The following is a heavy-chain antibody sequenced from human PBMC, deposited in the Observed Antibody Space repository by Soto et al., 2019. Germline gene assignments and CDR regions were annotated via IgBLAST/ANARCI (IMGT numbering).Heavy chain of an antibody. V-gene: IGHV3-23*01. CDR2: ISGSGGST. D-gene: IGHD4-17*01. Sequence: EVQLLESGGGLVQPGGSLRLSCAASGFTFSSYAMSWVRQAPGKGLEWVSAISGSGGSTYYADSVKGRFTISRDNSKNTLYLQMNSLRAEDTAVYYCAKADDYGDYLETYSFDIWGQGKMVTVSS. J-gene: IGHJ3*02. CDR3: AKADDYGDYLETYSFDI. CDR1: GFTFSSYA.